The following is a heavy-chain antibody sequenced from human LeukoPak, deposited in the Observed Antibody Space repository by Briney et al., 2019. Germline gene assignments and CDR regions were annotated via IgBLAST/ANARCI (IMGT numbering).Heavy chain of an antibody. CDR2: IYYSGST. Sequence: SETLSLTCTVSGGSISSYYWSWIRQPPGKGLEWIGYIYYSGSTNYNPSLRSRVTISVDTSKNQFSLKLSSVTAADTAVYYCARGGWGAIDYWGQGTLVTVSS. CDR1: GGSISSYY. D-gene: IGHD3-16*01. V-gene: IGHV4-59*01. CDR3: ARGGWGAIDY. J-gene: IGHJ4*02.